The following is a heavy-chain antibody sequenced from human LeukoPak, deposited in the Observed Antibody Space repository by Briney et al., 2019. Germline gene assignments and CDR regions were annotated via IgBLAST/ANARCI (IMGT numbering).Heavy chain of an antibody. Sequence: GRSLRLSCAASGFSFSTHGMHWVRQAPGKGLEWVAPIWYDGSYKYYADSVKGRFIISRDNSKNTLYLQLDSLGDEDTAVYFCARKMALWGQGTLVTVSS. CDR1: GFSFSTHG. V-gene: IGHV3-33*03. CDR3: ARKMAL. D-gene: IGHD5-24*01. CDR2: IWYDGSYK. J-gene: IGHJ4*02.